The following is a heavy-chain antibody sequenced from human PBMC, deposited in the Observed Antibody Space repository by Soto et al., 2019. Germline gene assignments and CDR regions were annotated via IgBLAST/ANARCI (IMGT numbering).Heavy chain of an antibody. J-gene: IGHJ4*02. CDR2: IYYSGST. Sequence: SETLSLTCTVSGGSISSGGYYWSWIRQPPGKGLEWIGYIYYSGSTNYNPSLKSRVTISVDTSKNQFSLKLSSVTAADTAVYYCASSTAGVVTHFYYWGQGTLVTVSS. CDR1: GGSISSGGYY. D-gene: IGHD3-3*01. CDR3: ASSTAGVVTHFYY. V-gene: IGHV4-61*08.